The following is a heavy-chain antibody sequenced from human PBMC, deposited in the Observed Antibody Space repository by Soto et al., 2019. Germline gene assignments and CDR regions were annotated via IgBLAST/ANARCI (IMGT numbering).Heavy chain of an antibody. CDR2: INPNSGGT. Sequence: ASVKVSCKASGYTFTGYYMHWVRQAPGQGLEWVGWINPNSGGTNYAQKFQGRVTMTRDTSISTAYMELSRLRSDDTAVYYCARAALYYYDSSGPTNDAFDIWGQGTMVTVSS. V-gene: IGHV1-2*02. J-gene: IGHJ3*02. CDR3: ARAALYYYDSSGPTNDAFDI. CDR1: GYTFTGYY. D-gene: IGHD3-22*01.